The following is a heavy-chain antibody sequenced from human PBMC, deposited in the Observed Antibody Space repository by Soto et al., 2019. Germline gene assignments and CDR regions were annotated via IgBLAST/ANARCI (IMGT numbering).Heavy chain of an antibody. Sequence: PGGSLRLSCAASGFTFSSYWMSWVRQAPGKGLEWVANIKQDGSEKYYVDSVKGRFTISRDNAKNSLYLQMNSLRAEDTAVYYCARDGGPPHYNDVWSGPPYYYYGMDVWGQGTTVTVSS. V-gene: IGHV3-7*01. CDR3: ARDGGPPHYNDVWSGPPYYYYGMDV. J-gene: IGHJ6*02. CDR2: IKQDGSEK. CDR1: GFTFSSYW. D-gene: IGHD3-3*01.